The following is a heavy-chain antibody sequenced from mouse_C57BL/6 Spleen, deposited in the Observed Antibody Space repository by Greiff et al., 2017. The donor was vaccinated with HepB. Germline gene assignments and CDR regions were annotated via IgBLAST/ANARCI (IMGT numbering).Heavy chain of an antibody. CDR2: IDPEDGET. CDR1: GFNIKDYY. D-gene: IGHD2-5*01. V-gene: IGHV14-2*01. CDR3: ARSYYSNLYAMDY. Sequence: VHVKQSGAELVKPGASVKLSCTASGFNIKDYYMHWVKQRTEQGLEWIGRIDPEDGETKYAPKFQGKATITADTSSNTAYLQLSSLTSEDTAVYYCARSYYSNLYAMDYWGQGTSVTVSS. J-gene: IGHJ4*01.